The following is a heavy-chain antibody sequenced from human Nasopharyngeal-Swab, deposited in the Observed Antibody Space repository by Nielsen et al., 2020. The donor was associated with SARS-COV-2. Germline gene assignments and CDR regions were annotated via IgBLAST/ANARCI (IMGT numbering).Heavy chain of an antibody. CDR3: TRDIGGRYGY. Sequence: GESLKISCVGSGYTFSNYWMHWVRHVRGKGLVWVSRIDTDGSTTNYADSVKGRFRISRDNAKNTLYLQMDSLRGEDTAIYYCTRDIGGRYGYWGQGILVTVSS. CDR2: IDTDGSTT. CDR1: GYTFSNYW. J-gene: IGHJ4*02. V-gene: IGHV3-74*01. D-gene: IGHD1-26*01.